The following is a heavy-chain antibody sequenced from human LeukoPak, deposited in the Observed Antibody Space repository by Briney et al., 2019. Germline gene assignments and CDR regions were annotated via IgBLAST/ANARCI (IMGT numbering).Heavy chain of an antibody. CDR1: GFTFSSYA. J-gene: IGHJ4*02. CDR3: AKAVWGSYLFDY. Sequence: GGSLRLSCAASGFTFSSYALSWVRQAPGKGLEWVSAISGSGGSTYYADSVKGRFTISRDNSKNTLYQQMNSLRAEDTAVYYCAKAVWGSYLFDYWGQGTLVTVSS. CDR2: ISGSGGST. V-gene: IGHV3-23*01. D-gene: IGHD3-16*02.